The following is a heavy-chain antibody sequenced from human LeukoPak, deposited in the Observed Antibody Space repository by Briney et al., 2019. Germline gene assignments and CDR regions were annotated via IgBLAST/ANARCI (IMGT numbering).Heavy chain of an antibody. V-gene: IGHV4-39*07. CDR3: ARDNDILTGPWHHPFDY. Sequence: SETLSLTCTVSGGSISSSSYYRGCIRQPPGKGLEWIGSIYYSGSTYYNPSLKSRVTISVDTSKNQFSLKLSSVTAADTAVYYCARDNDILTGPWHHPFDYWGQGTLVTVSS. J-gene: IGHJ4*02. D-gene: IGHD3-9*01. CDR1: GGSISSSSYY. CDR2: IYYSGST.